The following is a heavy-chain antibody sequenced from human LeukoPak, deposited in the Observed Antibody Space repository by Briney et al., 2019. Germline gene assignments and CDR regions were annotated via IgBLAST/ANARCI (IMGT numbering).Heavy chain of an antibody. V-gene: IGHV4-59*12. Sequence: SETLSLTCTVSGGSISSYYWSWIRQPPGKGLEWIGYIYYSGSTNYNPSLKSRVTISVDTSKNQFSLKLSSVTAADTAVYYCARGRYGDFGIWGQGTMVTVSS. J-gene: IGHJ3*02. CDR1: GGSISSYY. CDR2: IYYSGST. CDR3: ARGRYGDFGI. D-gene: IGHD4-17*01.